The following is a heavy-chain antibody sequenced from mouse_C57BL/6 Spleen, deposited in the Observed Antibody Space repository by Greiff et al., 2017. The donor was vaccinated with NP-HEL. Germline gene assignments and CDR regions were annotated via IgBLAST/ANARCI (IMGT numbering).Heavy chain of an antibody. CDR3: TPTGTEGMDY. Sequence: QVQLQQSGAELVRPGASVKLSCKASGYTFTDYYINWVKQRPGQGLEWIARIYPGSGNTYYNEKFKGKATLTAEKSSSTAYMQLSSLTSEDSAVYFCTPTGTEGMDYWGQGTSVTVSS. CDR2: IYPGSGNT. V-gene: IGHV1-76*01. J-gene: IGHJ4*01. D-gene: IGHD4-1*02. CDR1: GYTFTDYY.